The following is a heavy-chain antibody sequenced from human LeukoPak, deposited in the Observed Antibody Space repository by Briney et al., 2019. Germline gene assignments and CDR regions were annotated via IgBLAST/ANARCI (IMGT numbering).Heavy chain of an antibody. J-gene: IGHJ6*02. D-gene: IGHD1/OR15-1a*01. CDR3: ALTREYYYYYYGMDV. V-gene: IGHV3-30*03. CDR2: VSYDGTNK. CDR1: GFTFSSYG. Sequence: GGSLRLSCAASGFTFSSYGMHWVRQAPGKGLEWVAVVSYDGTNKYYADSVKGRFTISRDNSKNTLYLQMNSLRAEDTAVYYCALTREYYYYYYGMDVWGQGTTVTVSS.